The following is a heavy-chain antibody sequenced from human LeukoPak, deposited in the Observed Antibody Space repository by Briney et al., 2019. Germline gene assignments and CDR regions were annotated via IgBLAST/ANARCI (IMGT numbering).Heavy chain of an antibody. V-gene: IGHV5-51*01. J-gene: IGHJ4*02. D-gene: IGHD1-1*01. Sequence: GESLKISCKASGYSFTTYWIGWVRQMPGKGLEWMGIIYPGDSDTRYSPSFQGQVTISVDKSISTAYLQWTSLKASDTAMYYCARRPTGRNYHFDYWGQGALVTVSS. CDR2: IYPGDSDT. CDR1: GYSFTTYW. CDR3: ARRPTGRNYHFDY.